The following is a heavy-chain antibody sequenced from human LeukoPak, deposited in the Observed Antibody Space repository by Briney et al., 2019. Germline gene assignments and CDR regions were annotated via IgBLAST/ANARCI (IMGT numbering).Heavy chain of an antibody. D-gene: IGHD3-22*01. CDR3: ARDYYDSSGYYFSRKGLNWFDP. Sequence: GGSLRLSCAASGFTFSSYSMNWVRQAPGKGLEWVAVISYDGSNKYYADSVKGRFTISRDNSKNTLYLQMNSLRAEDTAVYYCARDYYDSSGYYFSRKGLNWFDPWGQGTLVTVSS. CDR2: ISYDGSNK. V-gene: IGHV3-30*03. CDR1: GFTFSSYS. J-gene: IGHJ5*02.